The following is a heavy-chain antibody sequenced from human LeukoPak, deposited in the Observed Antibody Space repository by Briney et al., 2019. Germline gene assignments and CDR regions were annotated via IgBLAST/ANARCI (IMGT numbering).Heavy chain of an antibody. V-gene: IGHV3-23*01. Sequence: PGGSLRLSCAASGFTFSSYAMSWVRQAPGKGLEWVSAISGSGGSTYCADSVKGRFTISRDNSKNTLYLQMNSLRAEDTAVYYCACYGSGSRNWFDPWGQGTLVTVSS. CDR3: ACYGSGSRNWFDP. J-gene: IGHJ5*02. CDR2: ISGSGGST. D-gene: IGHD3-10*01. CDR1: GFTFSSYA.